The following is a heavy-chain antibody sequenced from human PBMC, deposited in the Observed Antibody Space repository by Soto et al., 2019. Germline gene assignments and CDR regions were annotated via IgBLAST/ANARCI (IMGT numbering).Heavy chain of an antibody. Sequence: QVQLVESGGGVVQPGRSLRLSCAASGFPFSSYAMHWVRQAPGKGLEWVAVISHDASSEYYADSVKGRFAISRDNSKDTLYLQMNSMRAEDTAVYYCAKSTLDYAVDYCGYWGQGTLVTVSS. CDR2: ISHDASSE. CDR1: GFPFSSYA. CDR3: AKSTLDYAVDYCGY. V-gene: IGHV3-30*18. D-gene: IGHD3-16*01. J-gene: IGHJ4*02.